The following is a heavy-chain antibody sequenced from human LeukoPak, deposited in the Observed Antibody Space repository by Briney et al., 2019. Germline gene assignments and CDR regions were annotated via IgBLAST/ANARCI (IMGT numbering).Heavy chain of an antibody. D-gene: IGHD2-2*01. V-gene: IGHV4-59*01. CDR3: AGGPYQLLYWFDP. CDR2: IYYSGST. Sequence: PSETLSLTCTVSGGSISNYYWSWIRQPPGKGLEWIGYIYYSGSTNYNSSLKSRVTISVDTSKNQFSLKLSSVTAADTAVYYCAGGPYQLLYWFDPWGQGTLVTVSS. CDR1: GGSISNYY. J-gene: IGHJ5*02.